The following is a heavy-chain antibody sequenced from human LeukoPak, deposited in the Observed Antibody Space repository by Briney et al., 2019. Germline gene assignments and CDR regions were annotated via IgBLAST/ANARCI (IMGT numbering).Heavy chain of an antibody. CDR3: ARDHADILTGSTVFDS. V-gene: IGHV3-48*04. CDR1: GFTFSSYS. D-gene: IGHD3-9*01. Sequence: GGSLRLSCAASGFTFSSYSMNWVRQAPGKGLEWVSYISSSSSTIYYADSVKGRFTISRDNAKNSLYLQMNSLRAEDMAVYYCARDHADILTGSTVFDSWGQGPLVTVSS. J-gene: IGHJ4*02. CDR2: ISSSSSTI.